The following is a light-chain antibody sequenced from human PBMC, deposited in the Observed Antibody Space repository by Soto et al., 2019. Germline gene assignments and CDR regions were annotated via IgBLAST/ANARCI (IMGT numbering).Light chain of an antibody. Sequence: DFQMTQSPSSLSASIGDRVTITCRASQSIRTYLNWYQQKPGKAPQLLIYAASRLQSGVPSRFSGCGSGTDFTLTISSLQPEDFATYYCQQSYSTMATFGQGTKVDIK. V-gene: IGKV1-39*01. CDR3: QQSYSTMAT. CDR1: QSIRTY. J-gene: IGKJ1*01. CDR2: AAS.